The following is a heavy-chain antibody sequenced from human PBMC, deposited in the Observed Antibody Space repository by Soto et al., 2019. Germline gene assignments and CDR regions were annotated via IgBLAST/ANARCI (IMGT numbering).Heavy chain of an antibody. D-gene: IGHD3-10*01. V-gene: IGHV1-69*02. Sequence: QVQLVQSGAEVKKPGSSVKVSCKASGGTFSSYTISWVRQAPGQGLEWMGRIIPILGIANYAQKFQGRVTITAVKSTSTYYMGLSSLGSEDTAVYYCARGCRGRSSPGACWFDPWGHGTLVNVSS. J-gene: IGHJ5*02. CDR1: GGTFSSYT. CDR2: IIPILGIA. CDR3: ARGCRGRSSPGACWFDP.